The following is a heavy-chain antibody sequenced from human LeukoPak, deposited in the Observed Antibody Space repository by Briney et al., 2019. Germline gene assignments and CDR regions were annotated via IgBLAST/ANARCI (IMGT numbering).Heavy chain of an antibody. Sequence: GGSLRLSCAASGFTFSSYSMNWVRQDPGKGLEWVSSISRSSSYIYYADSVKGRFTISRDNAKNSLYLQINSLRAEDTAVYYCARDPYSGGYGDYYYYYMDVWGKGTTVTISS. CDR1: GFTFSSYS. CDR2: ISRSSSYI. CDR3: ARDPYSGGYGDYYYYYMDV. J-gene: IGHJ6*03. V-gene: IGHV3-21*01. D-gene: IGHD1-26*01.